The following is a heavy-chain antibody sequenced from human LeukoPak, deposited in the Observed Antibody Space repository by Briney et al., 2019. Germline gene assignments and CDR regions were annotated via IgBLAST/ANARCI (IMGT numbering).Heavy chain of an antibody. J-gene: IGHJ4*02. CDR1: GLSFSNSD. Sequence: PGGSLRLPCEVSGLSFSNSDMHWVRQGKGKGLEWVSSIGTVGDTYYAVSVKGRFIISRENAKNSLYLQMSSLRAGDTALHYCVRGGTIGFDYWGRGTLVTVSS. V-gene: IGHV3-13*01. CDR2: IGTVGDT. CDR3: VRGGTIGFDY.